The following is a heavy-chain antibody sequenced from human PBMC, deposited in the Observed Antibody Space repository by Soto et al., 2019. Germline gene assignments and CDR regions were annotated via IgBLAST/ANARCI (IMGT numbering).Heavy chain of an antibody. CDR1: GFNFGACA. V-gene: IGHV3-49*04. CDR2: ISRMAYGGTT. J-gene: IGHJ4*02. CDR3: TRSLAIDFDY. Sequence: GVSLRLSCSASGFNFGACAMSWVRQDPGKWLEWVGFISRMAYGGTTDYAASVTGRFSVSRDDSKSIVYLQMNSLEIEDTAVYYCTRSLAIDFDYWGQGTLVTVSS.